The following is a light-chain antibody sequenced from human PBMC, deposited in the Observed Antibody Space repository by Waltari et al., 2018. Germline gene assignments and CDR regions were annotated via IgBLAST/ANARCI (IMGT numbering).Light chain of an antibody. J-gene: IGKJ5*01. Sequence: EIVMTQSPATLSVSPGERATLSCRASQSVSSNLALYQQKPGRAPRLLIYGASTRATGIPARFRGSGSGTEVTVTISSLQSEDFAVYYCQQYNNGPITFGQGTRLEIK. V-gene: IGKV3-15*01. CDR1: QSVSSN. CDR3: QQYNNGPIT. CDR2: GAS.